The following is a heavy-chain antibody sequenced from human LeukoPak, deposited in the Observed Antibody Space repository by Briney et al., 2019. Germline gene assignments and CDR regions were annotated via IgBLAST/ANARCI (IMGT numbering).Heavy chain of an antibody. CDR2: INHGGSST. CDR1: AFPYSSYR. D-gene: IGHD2-15*01. CDR3: AGGSDCSGGSCYNYWYFDL. Sequence: GGPLRLLCAPCAFPYSSYRELCARDARGKARVWVSHINHGGSSTRHAAPVKGRFTISRDNAKNTLYTKLKSQSAENTAMYYCAGGSDCSGGSCYNYWYFDLWGRGTLVTVSS. J-gene: IGHJ2*01. V-gene: IGHV3-74*01.